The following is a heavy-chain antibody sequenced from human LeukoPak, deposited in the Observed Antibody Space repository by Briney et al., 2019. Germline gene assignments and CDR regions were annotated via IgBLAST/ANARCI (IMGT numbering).Heavy chain of an antibody. CDR2: IYYSGST. D-gene: IGHD6-19*01. J-gene: IGHJ4*02. CDR3: ASIAVAGHHPYY. Sequence: SETLSLTCTVSGGSISSSSYYWGWIRQPPGKGLEWIGSIYYSGSTYYNPSLKSRVTISVDKSKNQFSLKLSSVTAADTAVYYCASIAVAGHHPYYWGQGTLVTVSS. V-gene: IGHV4-39*07. CDR1: GGSISSSSYY.